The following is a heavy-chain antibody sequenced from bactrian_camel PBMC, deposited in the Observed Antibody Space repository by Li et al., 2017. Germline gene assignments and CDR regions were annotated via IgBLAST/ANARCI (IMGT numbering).Heavy chain of an antibody. D-gene: IGHD6*01. J-gene: IGHJ4*01. CDR3: AADPGSWFGHY. CDR1: GDTIGRYC. CDR2: IGGDGDE. Sequence: HVQLVESGGASVQAGGSLRLSCVAAGDTIGRYCMGWFRQIPDKEREAVAAIGGDGDENYADSVQGRFTISKDNSKNILYLQMNSLKPGETALYYCAADPGSWFGHYWGQGTQVTVS. V-gene: IGHV3S55*01.